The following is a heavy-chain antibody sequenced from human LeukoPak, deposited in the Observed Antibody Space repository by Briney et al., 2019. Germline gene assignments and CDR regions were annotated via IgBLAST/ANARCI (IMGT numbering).Heavy chain of an antibody. CDR3: ARAPIVVVVSNWFDP. J-gene: IGHJ5*02. CDR2: INHSGST. CDR1: GGSFSGYY. V-gene: IGHV4-34*01. D-gene: IGHD2-15*01. Sequence: KPSETLSLTCAVYGGSFSGYYWSWIRQRPGKGLEWIGEINHSGSTNYNPSLRSRVTTSVDTSKNQFSLKLSSVTAADTAVYYCARAPIVVVVSNWFDPWGQGTLVTVSS.